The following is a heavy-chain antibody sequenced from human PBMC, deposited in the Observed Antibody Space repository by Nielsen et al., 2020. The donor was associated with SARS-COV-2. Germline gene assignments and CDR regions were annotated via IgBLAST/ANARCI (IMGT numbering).Heavy chain of an antibody. Sequence: ASVKVFCKASGYTFTSYYMHWVRQAPGQGLEWMGIINPSGGSTSYAQKFQGRVTMTRDTSTSTVYMELSSLRSEDTAVYYCARASIAARLDYWGQGTLVTVSS. CDR1: GYTFTSYY. V-gene: IGHV1-46*01. D-gene: IGHD6-6*01. J-gene: IGHJ4*02. CDR2: INPSGGST. CDR3: ARASIAARLDY.